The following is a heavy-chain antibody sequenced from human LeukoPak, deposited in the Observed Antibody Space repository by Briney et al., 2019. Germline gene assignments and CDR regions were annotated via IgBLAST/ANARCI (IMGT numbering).Heavy chain of an antibody. CDR3: ARDQEGEYNWNY. V-gene: IGHV1-2*02. D-gene: IGHD1-20*01. Sequence: ASVKVSCKASGYTFIGYYMHWVRQAPGQGLEWMGWINPNSGGTNYAQKFQGRVTMTRDTSISTAYMELSRLRSDDTAVYYCARDQEGEYNWNYWGQGTLVTVSS. CDR1: GYTFIGYY. J-gene: IGHJ4*02. CDR2: INPNSGGT.